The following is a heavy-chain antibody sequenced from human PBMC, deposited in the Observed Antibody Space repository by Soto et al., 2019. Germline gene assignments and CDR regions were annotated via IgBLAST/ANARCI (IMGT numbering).Heavy chain of an antibody. CDR3: ARHPGLAATPEPTETLYYFDY. CDR1: GGSISSSSYY. D-gene: IGHD2-15*01. CDR2: IYYSGST. V-gene: IGHV4-39*01. Sequence: SETLSLTCTVSGGSISSSSYYWGWIRQPPGKGLEWIGSIYYSGSTYYNPSLKSRVTISVDTSKNQFSLKLSSVTAADTAVYYCARHPGLAATPEPTETLYYFDYWGQGTLVTVSS. J-gene: IGHJ4*02.